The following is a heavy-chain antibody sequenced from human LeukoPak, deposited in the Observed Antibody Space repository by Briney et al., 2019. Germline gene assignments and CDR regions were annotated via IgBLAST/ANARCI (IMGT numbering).Heavy chain of an antibody. CDR1: GGSISSYY. CDR2: IYYSGST. Sequence: SETLSLTCTVSGGSISSYYWSWIRQPPGKGLEWIGYIYYSGSTNYNPSLKSRVTISVDTSKNQFSLKLSSVTAADTAVYYCARVDTVGLDPNSSIAARREAFDIWGQGTMVTVSS. D-gene: IGHD6-6*01. V-gene: IGHV4-59*01. J-gene: IGHJ3*02. CDR3: ARVDTVGLDPNSSIAARREAFDI.